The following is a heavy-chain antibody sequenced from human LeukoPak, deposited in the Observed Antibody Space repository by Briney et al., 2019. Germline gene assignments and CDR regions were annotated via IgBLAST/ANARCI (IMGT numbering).Heavy chain of an antibody. D-gene: IGHD5-18*01. Sequence: SETLSLTCTVSGGSITTNYWTWIRQSPGKGLEWIGYIYYSGSINYNPSLKSRVTISIDTSENQLSLKLSSVTAADTAVYYCARGYSYFDYWGQGTLVTVSS. CDR1: GGSITTNY. V-gene: IGHV4-59*08. CDR3: ARGYSYFDY. J-gene: IGHJ4*02. CDR2: IYYSGSI.